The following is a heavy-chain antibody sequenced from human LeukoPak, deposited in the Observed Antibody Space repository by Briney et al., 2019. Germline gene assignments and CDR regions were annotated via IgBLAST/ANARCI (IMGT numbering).Heavy chain of an antibody. CDR2: IIPSGHTT. CDR3: AKDDRWLQFCC. D-gene: IGHD6-19*01. V-gene: IGHV3-23*01. J-gene: IGHJ4*02. Sequence: GGSLRLSCVASGFTFSSHGMNWVRQAPGKGLEWVSGIIPSGHTTYYADSVRGRFTISRDNSRNTVYLQMNSLRAEDTAVYYCAKDDRWLQFCCWGQGALVTVSA. CDR1: GFTFSSHG.